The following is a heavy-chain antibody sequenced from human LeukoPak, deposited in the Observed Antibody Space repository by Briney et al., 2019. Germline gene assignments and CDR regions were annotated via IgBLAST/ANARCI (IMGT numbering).Heavy chain of an antibody. Sequence: GGSLRLSCAASGFTFSSYGMSWVRQAPGKGLEWVSAISGSGGSTYYADSVKGRFTISRDNSKNTLYLQMNSLRAEDTAVYYCAKVQSSMVRGVITRPPDYWGQGTLVTVSS. CDR2: ISGSGGST. V-gene: IGHV3-23*01. CDR3: AKVQSSMVRGVITRPPDY. J-gene: IGHJ4*02. D-gene: IGHD3-10*01. CDR1: GFTFSSYG.